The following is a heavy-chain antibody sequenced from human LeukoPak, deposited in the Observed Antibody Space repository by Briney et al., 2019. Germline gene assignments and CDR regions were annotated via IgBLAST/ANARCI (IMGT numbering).Heavy chain of an antibody. CDR2: ISGSGGST. V-gene: IGHV3-23*01. Sequence: GGSLRLSCAASGFTFSSYAMSWVRQAPGKGLEWVSAISGSGGSTYYADSVKGRFTISRDNSKNTLYLQMNSLRAEDTAVYYCARADTAMVYYYYYYYMDVWGKGTTVTVSS. CDR3: ARADTAMVYYYYYYYMDV. D-gene: IGHD5-18*01. J-gene: IGHJ6*03. CDR1: GFTFSSYA.